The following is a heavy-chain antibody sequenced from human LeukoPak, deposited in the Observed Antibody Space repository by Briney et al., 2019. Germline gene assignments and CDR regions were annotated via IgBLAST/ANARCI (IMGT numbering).Heavy chain of an antibody. CDR2: YNSGST. Sequence: SETLSLTCSVSGGSINTYYWSFYNSGSTNYNPSLKNRVTISLDTSKNQFSLKLSSVTAEDTAVYYCVRDGGRVRGPPGDAFDIWGQGIMVTVSS. CDR1: GGSINTYY. CDR3: VRDGGRVRGPPGDAFDI. J-gene: IGHJ3*02. V-gene: IGHV4-59*01. D-gene: IGHD3-10*01.